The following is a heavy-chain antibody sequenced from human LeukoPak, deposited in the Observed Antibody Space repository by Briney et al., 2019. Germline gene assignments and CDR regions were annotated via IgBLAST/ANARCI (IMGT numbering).Heavy chain of an antibody. CDR2: INQSGST. D-gene: IGHD2-2*02. V-gene: IGHV4-34*01. J-gene: IGHJ5*02. Sequence: PSETLSLTCAVYGGSFSGYYWSWIRQPPGKGLEWIGEINQSGSTNYNPSLKSRVTISVDTSKNQFSLKLSSVTAADTAVYYCARGGYCSSTSCYTTWFDPWGQGTLVTVSS. CDR1: GGSFSGYY. CDR3: ARGGYCSSTSCYTTWFDP.